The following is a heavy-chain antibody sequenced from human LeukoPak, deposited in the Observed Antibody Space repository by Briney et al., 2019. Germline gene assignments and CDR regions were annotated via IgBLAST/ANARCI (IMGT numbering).Heavy chain of an antibody. CDR2: ISAYNGDT. V-gene: IGHV1-18*01. D-gene: IGHD3-10*01. CDR1: GYTFTHYA. J-gene: IGHJ4*02. CDR3: IKGFEY. Sequence: GASVKVSCKASGYTFTHYAFTWVRQAPGQGLEWMGWISAYNGDTNYAQILQGRVTLTADTYTNTAYMELRILRSADPAVYFCIKGFEYWGQGTLVTVSS.